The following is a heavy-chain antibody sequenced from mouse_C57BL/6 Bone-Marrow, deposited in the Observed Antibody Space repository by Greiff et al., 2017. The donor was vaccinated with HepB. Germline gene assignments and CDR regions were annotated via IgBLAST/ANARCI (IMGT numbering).Heavy chain of an antibody. CDR2: IYPGNSDT. Sequence: EVKLVESGTVLARPGASVKMSCKTSGYTFTSYWMHWVKQRPGQGLEWIGAIYPGNSDTSYNQKFKGKAKLTAVTSASTAYMELSSLTNEDSAVYYCTRDYYGSRDYFDYWGQGTTLTVSS. J-gene: IGHJ2*01. D-gene: IGHD1-1*01. CDR3: TRDYYGSRDYFDY. V-gene: IGHV1-5*01. CDR1: GYTFTSYW.